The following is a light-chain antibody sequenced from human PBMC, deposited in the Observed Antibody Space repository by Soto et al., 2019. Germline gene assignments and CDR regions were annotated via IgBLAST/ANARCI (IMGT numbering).Light chain of an antibody. J-gene: IGKJ4*01. V-gene: IGKV3-15*01. CDR3: QQYNNWPPLT. Sequence: EIVMTQSPATLSVSPGERATLSCRASQSVSSNLAWYRQKPGQASRLLIYGASTRATGIPARFSGSGSGTEFTLTISSLQSEDFAVYYCQQYNNWPPLTFGGGTKVEIK. CDR1: QSVSSN. CDR2: GAS.